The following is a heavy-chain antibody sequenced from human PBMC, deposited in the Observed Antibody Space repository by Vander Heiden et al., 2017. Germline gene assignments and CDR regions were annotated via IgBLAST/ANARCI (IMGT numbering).Heavy chain of an antibody. V-gene: IGHV1-18*01. J-gene: IGHJ4*02. D-gene: IGHD3-16*02. CDR1: GYTFTSYG. CDR2: ISAYNGNT. Sequence: QVQLVQSGAEVKKPGASVKVSCKASGYTFTSYGISWVRQAPGQGLEWMGWISAYNGNTNYAQKLQGRVTMTTDTSTSTAYMELRSMRSDETAVYYCARDLTEGSYRPKRFDYWGQGTLVTVSS. CDR3: ARDLTEGSYRPKRFDY.